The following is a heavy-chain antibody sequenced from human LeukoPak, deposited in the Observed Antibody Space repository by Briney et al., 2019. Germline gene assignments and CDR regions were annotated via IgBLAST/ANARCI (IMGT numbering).Heavy chain of an antibody. V-gene: IGHV4-59*01. CDR2: IYYSGST. CDR3: AGSQWLVSSFDY. CDR1: GGSISSYY. D-gene: IGHD6-19*01. J-gene: IGHJ4*02. Sequence: SETLSLTCTVSGGSISSYYWSWIRQPPGRGLEWIGYIYYSGSTNYNPSLKSRVTISVDTSKNQFSLKLSSVTAADTAVYYCAGSQWLVSSFDYWGQGTLVTVSS.